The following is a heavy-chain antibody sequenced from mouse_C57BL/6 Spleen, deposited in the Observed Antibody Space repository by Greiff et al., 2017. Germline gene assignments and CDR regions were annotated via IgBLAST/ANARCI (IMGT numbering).Heavy chain of an antibody. Sequence: VKLMESGAELARPGASVKLSCKASGYTFTSYGISWVKQRTGQGLEWIGEIYPRSGNTYYNEKFKGKATLTADKSSSTAYMGLRSLTSEDSAVYFCASEGGITTVVAKDYWGQGTTLTVSS. V-gene: IGHV1-81*01. CDR3: ASEGGITTVVAKDY. CDR1: GYTFTSYG. CDR2: IYPRSGNT. D-gene: IGHD1-1*01. J-gene: IGHJ2*01.